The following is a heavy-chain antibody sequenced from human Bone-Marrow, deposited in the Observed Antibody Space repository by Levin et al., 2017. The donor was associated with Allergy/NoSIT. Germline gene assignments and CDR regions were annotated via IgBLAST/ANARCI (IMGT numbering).Heavy chain of an antibody. J-gene: IGHJ2*01. D-gene: IGHD1/OR15-1a*01. CDR1: GFTFRDYY. V-gene: IGHV3-11*01. CDR3: ARSGGIIGTTGLAWYFDL. CDR2: IHNTGGTI. Sequence: GGSLRLSCAASGFTFRDYYMSWIRQAPGKGPEWVSYIHNTGGTIFYADSVKGRFTVSRDNAKSTLYLQLNSLRAEDTAVYYCARSGGIIGTTGLAWYFDLWGRGTLVTVSS.